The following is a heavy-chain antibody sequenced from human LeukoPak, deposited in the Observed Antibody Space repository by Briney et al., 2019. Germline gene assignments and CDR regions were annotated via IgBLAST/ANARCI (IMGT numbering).Heavy chain of an antibody. Sequence: GESLKISCYGSGYSFTSYWIGWVRQMPGKGLEWMGIIYPGESDTSYSPSFQGQVTISADRSISTPYLQWSSLKASSTAMYYCPRHRAKVAPHFDYWGQGTLVTVSS. J-gene: IGHJ4*02. D-gene: IGHD5-12*01. CDR3: PRHRAKVAPHFDY. CDR2: IYPGESDT. CDR1: GYSFTSYW. V-gene: IGHV5-51*01.